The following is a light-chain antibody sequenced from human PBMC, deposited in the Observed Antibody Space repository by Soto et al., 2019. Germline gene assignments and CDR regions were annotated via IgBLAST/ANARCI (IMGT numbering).Light chain of an antibody. Sequence: DIQMTQSPSTLSASVGDIVTITCRASQSINTWLAWYQQKPGKPPKLLIYDTSRLESGVPSRFSGSGSGTEFILTITSLQADDFAAYYCQQYNSYSRTFGQGTKVDIK. CDR2: DTS. J-gene: IGKJ1*01. CDR1: QSINTW. CDR3: QQYNSYSRT. V-gene: IGKV1-5*01.